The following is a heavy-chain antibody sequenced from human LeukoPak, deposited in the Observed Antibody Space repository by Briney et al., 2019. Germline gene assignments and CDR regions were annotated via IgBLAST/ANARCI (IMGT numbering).Heavy chain of an antibody. CDR2: MYYSGST. J-gene: IGHJ5*02. CDR1: GGSISSGDYY. CDR3: ARPYYYDSRIDP. Sequence: SETLSLTCTVSGGSISSGDYYRSWIRQPPGKGLGWIAYMYYSGSTYYNPSLKSRVTMSADTSKNQLSLKLSSVTAADTAVYYCARPYYYDSRIDPWGQGILVTVSS. V-gene: IGHV4-30-4*01. D-gene: IGHD3-22*01.